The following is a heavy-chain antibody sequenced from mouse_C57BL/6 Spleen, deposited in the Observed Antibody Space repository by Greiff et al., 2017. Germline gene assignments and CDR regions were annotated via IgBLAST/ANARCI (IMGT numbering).Heavy chain of an antibody. Sequence: LQESGAELVKPGASVKLSCKASGYPFTEYTIHWVKQRSGQGLEWIGWFYPGSGSIKYNEKFKDKATLTADKSSSTVYMELSRLTYEDSAVYFCAIHPIYDGDYGFAYWGQGTLVTVSA. CDR1: GYPFTEYT. CDR3: AIHPIYDGDYGFAY. J-gene: IGHJ3*01. CDR2: FYPGSGSI. V-gene: IGHV1-62-2*01. D-gene: IGHD2-3*01.